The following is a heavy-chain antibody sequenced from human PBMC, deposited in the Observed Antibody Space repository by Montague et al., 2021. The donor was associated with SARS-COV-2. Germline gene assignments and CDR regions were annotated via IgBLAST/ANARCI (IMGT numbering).Heavy chain of an antibody. V-gene: IGHV4-4*07. CDR1: GASISSSY. J-gene: IGHJ4*02. Sequence: SETLSLTCTVPGASISSSYWGWIRQTAGKGLEWIGRIDTSGSPKYNPPLKSRVTMSLDTSKNQFSLKVNSVTVADTAMYFCARDGRRLYTYGSLDYWGQGILVTVSS. CDR3: ARDGRRLYTYGSLDY. CDR2: IDTSGSP. D-gene: IGHD5-18*01.